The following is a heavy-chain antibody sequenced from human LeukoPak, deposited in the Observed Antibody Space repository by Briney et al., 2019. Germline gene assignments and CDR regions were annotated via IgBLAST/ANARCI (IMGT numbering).Heavy chain of an antibody. D-gene: IGHD2-15*01. CDR2: IYYSGST. CDR1: GGSISSYY. CDR3: ARYRINRLYCSGGSCYPGWFDP. V-gene: IGHV4-59*01. Sequence: PSETLSLTCTVSGGSISSYYWSWIRQPPGKGLEWIGYIYYSGSTNYNPSLKSRVTISVDTSKNQFSLKLSSVTAADTAVYYCARYRINRLYCSGGSCYPGWFDPWGQGTLVTVSS. J-gene: IGHJ5*02.